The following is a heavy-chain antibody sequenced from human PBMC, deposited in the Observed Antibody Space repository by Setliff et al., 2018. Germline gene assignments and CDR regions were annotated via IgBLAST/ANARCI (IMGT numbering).Heavy chain of an antibody. CDR1: GGSISSSSYY. CDR3: ALNPSWFGELFAWFDP. V-gene: IGHV4-39*07. CDR2: IYYSGST. D-gene: IGHD3-10*01. J-gene: IGHJ5*02. Sequence: SETLSLTCTVSGGSISSSSYYWGWIRQPPGKGLEWIGSIYYSGSTYYNPSLKSRVTISMDTSKNQFSLKVNSLTAADTAVYYCALNPSWFGELFAWFDPWGQGTLVTVSS.